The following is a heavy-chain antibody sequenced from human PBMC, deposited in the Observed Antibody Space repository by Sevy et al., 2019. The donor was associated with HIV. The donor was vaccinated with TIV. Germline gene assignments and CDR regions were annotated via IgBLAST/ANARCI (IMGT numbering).Heavy chain of an antibody. V-gene: IGHV4-34*01. CDR1: GGSFSGYY. Sequence: SETLSLTCAVYGGSFSGYYWSWIRQPPGKGLEWIGEINHSGGTNYNPSLKSRVTISVDTSKNQFSLKLSSVTAADTAVYYCARVVEAGYYYYGMDVWGQGTTVTVSS. CDR3: ARVVEAGYYYYGMDV. CDR2: INHSGGT. J-gene: IGHJ6*02.